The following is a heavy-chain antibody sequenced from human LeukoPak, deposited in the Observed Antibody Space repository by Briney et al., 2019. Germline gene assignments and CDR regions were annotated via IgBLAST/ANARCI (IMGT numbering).Heavy chain of an antibody. CDR3: ARMELLWFGELLSCWFDP. Sequence: GGSLRLSCAASGFTFNTYGMSWVRQAPGKGLEWVSAISGSGGSTYYADSVKGRFTISRDNSKNTLYLQMNSLRAEDTAVYYCARMELLWFGELLSCWFDPWGQGTLVTVSS. CDR2: ISGSGGST. J-gene: IGHJ5*02. CDR1: GFTFNTYG. D-gene: IGHD3-10*01. V-gene: IGHV3-23*01.